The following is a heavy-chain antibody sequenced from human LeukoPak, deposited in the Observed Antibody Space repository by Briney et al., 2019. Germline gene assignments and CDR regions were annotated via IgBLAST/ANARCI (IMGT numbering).Heavy chain of an antibody. CDR3: AKDLNVATYDY. D-gene: IGHD1-26*01. V-gene: IGHV3-23*01. J-gene: IGHJ4*02. CDR2: ITGSGDST. CDR1: GFTFSSSA. Sequence: GGSLRLSCAASGFTFSSSAISWVRQAPGKGLQWVSAITGSGDSTYYADSVKGRFTISRDNSKNTLYLLMNSLGAGDTAVYYCAKDLNVATYDYWGQGTLVTVSS.